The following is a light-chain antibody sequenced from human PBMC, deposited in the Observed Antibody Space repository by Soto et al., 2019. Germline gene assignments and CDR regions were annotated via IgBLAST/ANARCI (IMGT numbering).Light chain of an antibody. Sequence: DLQMTQSPSTLSASVGDRVTITCRASQFISIWLAWYQQKPGKAPKLLMYKASSLESGVPSRFSGSGSGTEFTLTISSLQPDDFAAYYCQQYNDYSPRTFGQGTKVEIK. CDR2: KAS. V-gene: IGKV1-5*03. CDR3: QQYNDYSPRT. CDR1: QFISIW. J-gene: IGKJ1*01.